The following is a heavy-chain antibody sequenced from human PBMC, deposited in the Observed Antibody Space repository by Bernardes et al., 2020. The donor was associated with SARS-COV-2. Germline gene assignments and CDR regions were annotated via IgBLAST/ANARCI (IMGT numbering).Heavy chain of an antibody. J-gene: IGHJ6*02. Sequence: SEPLSLTCSVSGGSLSSSSYYWGWIHQPPGKGLEWIGTMYNSGSTYHNPSLTSRASISIDTSKNQVSLRLQSVTAADTAVYYCVGSSCGIDCYIGGLRSWDYGMDIWGQGTTVSVSS. V-gene: IGHV4-39*01. CDR2: MYNSGST. CDR1: GGSLSSSSYY. CDR3: VGSSCGIDCYIGGLRSWDYGMDI. D-gene: IGHD2-21*02.